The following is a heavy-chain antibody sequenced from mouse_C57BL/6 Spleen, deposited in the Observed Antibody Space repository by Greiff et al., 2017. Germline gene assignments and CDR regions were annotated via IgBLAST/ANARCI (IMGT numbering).Heavy chain of an antibody. V-gene: IGHV3-6*01. Sequence: EVQLQESGPGLVKPSQSLSLTCSVTGYSITSGYYWNWIRQFPGNKLAWMGYISYDGSNNYNPSLKNRISITRDTSKNKFFLKVNSVTAEDTATYYCARNYYGSSYFDYWGQGTTLTVSS. CDR1: GYSITSGYY. CDR2: ISYDGSN. D-gene: IGHD1-1*01. J-gene: IGHJ2*01. CDR3: ARNYYGSSYFDY.